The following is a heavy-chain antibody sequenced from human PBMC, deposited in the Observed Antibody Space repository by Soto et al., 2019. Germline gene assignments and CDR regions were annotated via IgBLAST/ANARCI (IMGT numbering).Heavy chain of an antibody. V-gene: IGHV3-21*01. CDR3: ARSQRNGAMDV. J-gene: IGHJ6*02. Sequence: GGSLRLSCVASTFTINTYSLNLVRQAPGKGLEWVSSITSGSSFIDYADSVKGRFTISRDDAKNSLFLQMSSLRADDTAVYYCARSQRNGAMDVWGQGTTVTVSS. CDR1: TFTINTYS. D-gene: IGHD2-8*01. CDR2: ITSGSSFI.